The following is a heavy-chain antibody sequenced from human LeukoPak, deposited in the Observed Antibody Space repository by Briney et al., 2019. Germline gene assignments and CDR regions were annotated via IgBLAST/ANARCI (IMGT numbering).Heavy chain of an antibody. CDR1: GGSISSSSYY. D-gene: IGHD3-22*01. J-gene: IGHJ4*02. CDR3: ARELRDYYDSSGYYSSDKYHGFSDY. CDR2: IYYSGST. Sequence: SETLSLTCTVSGGSISSSSYYWGWIRQPPGKGLEWIGSIYYSGSTYYDPSLKSRVTISVDTSKNQFSLKLSSVTAADTAVYYCARELRDYYDSSGYYSSDKYHGFSDYWGQGTLVTVSS. V-gene: IGHV4-39*07.